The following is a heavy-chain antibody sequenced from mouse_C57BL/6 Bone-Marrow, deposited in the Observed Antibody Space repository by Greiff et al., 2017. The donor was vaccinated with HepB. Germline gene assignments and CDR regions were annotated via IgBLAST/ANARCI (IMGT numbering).Heavy chain of an antibody. J-gene: IGHJ1*03. CDR1: GFTFSDYY. Sequence: EVKLVESGGGLVQPGGSLKLSCAASGFTFSDYYMYWVRQTPEKRLEWVAYISNGGGSTYYPDTVKGRFTISRDNATNTLYLQMSRLKSEDTAMYYCARQGSSYVGYFDVWGTGTTVTVSS. D-gene: IGHD1-1*01. V-gene: IGHV5-12*01. CDR3: ARQGSSYVGYFDV. CDR2: ISNGGGST.